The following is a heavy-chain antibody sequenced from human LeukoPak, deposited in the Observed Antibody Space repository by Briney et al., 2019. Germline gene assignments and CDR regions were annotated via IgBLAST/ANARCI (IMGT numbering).Heavy chain of an antibody. V-gene: IGHV3-11*01. D-gene: IGHD5-24*01. Sequence: GGSLRLSCAASGFTFSDFYMNWIRQAPGKGPEWLSYMNGDGGKIYYADSVKGRFTVSRDNAGNSLYLQMNNLRPDDSAVYYCGRSPPPAYKHLDYWGQGALVTVSS. CDR2: MNGDGGKI. CDR1: GFTFSDFY. CDR3: GRSPPPAYKHLDY. J-gene: IGHJ4*02.